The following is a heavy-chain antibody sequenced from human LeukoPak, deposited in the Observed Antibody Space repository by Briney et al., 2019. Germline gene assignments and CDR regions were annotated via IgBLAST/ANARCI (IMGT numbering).Heavy chain of an antibody. CDR2: ITSNGGST. V-gene: IGHV3-64D*06. CDR1: GFTFSSYA. D-gene: IGHD2-2*01. J-gene: IGHJ4*02. Sequence: PGESLRLSCSASGFTFSSYAMNWVRQAPGKGLEYVSAITSNGGSTYYADSVKGRFTISRDNSKNTLYLQMSSLRVEDTAVYYCVKGRCSGSSCYGGDYWGQGTLVTVST. CDR3: VKGRCSGSSCYGGDY.